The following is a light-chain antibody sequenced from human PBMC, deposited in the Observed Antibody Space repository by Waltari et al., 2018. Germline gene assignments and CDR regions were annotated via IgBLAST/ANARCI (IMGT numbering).Light chain of an antibody. CDR1: DLEDYY. J-gene: IGLJ2*01. V-gene: IGLV3-1*01. CDR2: QDT. Sequence: SYKLTQPPSLSVSPGQTASITCSGDDLEDYYVAWYQQRPGQSPVLLIYQDTQRPSGLPDRFSGSNSGNTATLTIRETQTIDDADYYCQAWDNSAVVFGGGTTLTVL. CDR3: QAWDNSAVV.